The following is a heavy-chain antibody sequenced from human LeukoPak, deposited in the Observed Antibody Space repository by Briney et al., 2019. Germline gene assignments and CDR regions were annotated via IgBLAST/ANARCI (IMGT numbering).Heavy chain of an antibody. CDR1: GFTFSSYA. CDR3: ARDPAYCGGDCYSEAVAFDI. V-gene: IGHV3-64*01. CDR2: ISSNGGST. D-gene: IGHD2-21*02. J-gene: IGHJ3*02. Sequence: GGSLRLSCAASGFTFSSYAMHWVRQAPGKGLGYVSAISSNGGSTYYANSVKGRFTISRDNSKNTLYLQMGSLRAEDMAVYCCARDPAYCGGDCYSEAVAFDIWGQGTMVTVSS.